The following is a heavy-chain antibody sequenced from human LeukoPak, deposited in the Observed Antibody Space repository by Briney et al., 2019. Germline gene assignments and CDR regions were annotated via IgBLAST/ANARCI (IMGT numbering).Heavy chain of an antibody. V-gene: IGHV3-30*03. CDR3: ARDIYGRYYMDV. J-gene: IGHJ6*03. Sequence: GGSLRLSCAASGFTFSSYGMHWVRQAPGKGLEWVAVISYDGSNKYHADSVKGRFTISRDNSKNTLYLQMSSLRAEDTAVYYCARDIYGRYYMDVWGKGTTVTVSS. CDR1: GFTFSSYG. CDR2: ISYDGSNK. D-gene: IGHD4-17*01.